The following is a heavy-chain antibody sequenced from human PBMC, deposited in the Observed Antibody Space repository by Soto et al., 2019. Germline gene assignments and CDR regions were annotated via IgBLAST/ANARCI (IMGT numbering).Heavy chain of an antibody. J-gene: IGHJ6*02. D-gene: IGHD3-3*01. Sequence: GGSLRLSCAASGFTFSSYSMNWVRQAPGKGLEWVSYISSSSSTIYYADSVKGRFTISRDNAKNSLYLQMNSLRDEDTAVYYCARQLKITIFGAGGMDVWGQGTTVTVSS. CDR3: ARQLKITIFGAGGMDV. CDR1: GFTFSSYS. V-gene: IGHV3-48*02. CDR2: ISSSSSTI.